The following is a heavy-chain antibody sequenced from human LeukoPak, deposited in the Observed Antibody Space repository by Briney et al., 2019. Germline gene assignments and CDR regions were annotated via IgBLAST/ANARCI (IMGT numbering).Heavy chain of an antibody. CDR1: GFTFDDYA. V-gene: IGHV3-9*03. D-gene: IGHD5-18*01. CDR3: AKDMASSYSYGFDY. Sequence: GGSLRLSCAASGFTFDDYAMHWVRQAPGKGLEWVSGISWNSGSIGYADSVKGRFTISRDNAKNSLYLQMNSLRAEDMALYYCAKDMASSYSYGFDYWGQETLVTVSS. J-gene: IGHJ4*02. CDR2: ISWNSGSI.